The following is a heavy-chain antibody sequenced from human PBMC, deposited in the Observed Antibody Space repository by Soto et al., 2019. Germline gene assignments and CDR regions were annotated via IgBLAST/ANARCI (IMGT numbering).Heavy chain of an antibody. J-gene: IGHJ5*02. V-gene: IGHV3-66*01. CDR2: IHRAGNT. CDR1: GFTVNNNY. Sequence: EVQLVESGGGLVQPGGSLRLSCAASGFTVNNNYMTWVRQAPGTGLEWVSLIHRAGNTHYADSVKGRFTISRDISKNTVYLQMNSLRPDDTAVYYCARVDGGDSAWGQGTLVTVSS. D-gene: IGHD2-21*02. CDR3: ARVDGGDSA.